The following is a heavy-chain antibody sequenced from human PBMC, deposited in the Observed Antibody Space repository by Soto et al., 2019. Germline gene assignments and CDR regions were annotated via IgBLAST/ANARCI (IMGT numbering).Heavy chain of an antibody. D-gene: IGHD3-22*01. CDR1: GGSISSYY. V-gene: IGHV4-59*01. Sequence: SETLSLTCTVSGGSISSYYWSWIRQPPGKGLEWIGYIYYSGSTNYNPSLKSRVTISVDTSKNQFSLKLSSVTAADTAVYYCARSLDYYDSSGYSFDYWGQGALVTVSS. J-gene: IGHJ4*02. CDR3: ARSLDYYDSSGYSFDY. CDR2: IYYSGST.